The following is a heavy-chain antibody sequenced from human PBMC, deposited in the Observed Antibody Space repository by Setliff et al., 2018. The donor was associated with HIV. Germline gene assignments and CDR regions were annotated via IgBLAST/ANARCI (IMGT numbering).Heavy chain of an antibody. CDR3: ARAEGATYYNFSYYYGMDV. CDR2: ISYSGST. Sequence: SCTVSGGSISSDYWSWIRQSPGKGLECIGYISYSGSTDYNPSLRSRVTISVDTSKNQFSLKLSSVTAADTAVYYCARAEGATYYNFSYYYGMDVWGQGTTVTVSS. V-gene: IGHV4-59*01. CDR1: GGSISSDY. D-gene: IGHD3-3*01. J-gene: IGHJ6*02.